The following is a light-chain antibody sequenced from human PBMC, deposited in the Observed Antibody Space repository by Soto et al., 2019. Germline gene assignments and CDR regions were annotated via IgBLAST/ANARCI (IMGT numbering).Light chain of an antibody. Sequence: EIVMAQSPATLSVSPGERATLSCRASQSVGSNLAWYQQKPGQAPRLLIYGASSRATGIPDRFSGSGSGTDFTLTISRLEPEDFAVYYCHQHNNWWTFGQGTKVDIK. V-gene: IGKV3D-15*01. CDR2: GAS. CDR1: QSVGSN. J-gene: IGKJ1*01. CDR3: HQHNNWWT.